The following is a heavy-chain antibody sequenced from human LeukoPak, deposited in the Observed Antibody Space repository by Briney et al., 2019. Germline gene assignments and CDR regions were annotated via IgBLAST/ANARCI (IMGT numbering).Heavy chain of an antibody. V-gene: IGHV3-13*01. Sequence: GGSLRLSCAASAFTFSIYDMHWVRQTTGKGLEWVSSIGTAADTFYPASVKGRFIISRENAKNSLYLQMNSLTVGDTAVYYCARDRAVAARFAEVWYFDRWGRGTLVTVSS. J-gene: IGHJ2*01. CDR1: AFTFSIYD. CDR2: IGTAADT. D-gene: IGHD6-19*01. CDR3: ARDRAVAARFAEVWYFDR.